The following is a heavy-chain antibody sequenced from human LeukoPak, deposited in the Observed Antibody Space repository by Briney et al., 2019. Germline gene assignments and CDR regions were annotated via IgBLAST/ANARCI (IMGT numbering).Heavy chain of an antibody. D-gene: IGHD3-22*01. CDR3: AKDPTYYYDSSGYQKYFQY. CDR2: IYHSGST. J-gene: IGHJ1*01. V-gene: IGHV4-4*02. CDR1: GDSISSGDW. Sequence: SETLSLTCAVSGDSISSGDWWSWVRQPPGKGLEWIGEIYHSGSTNYNPSLKSRVTISVDKSKDQFSLKLSSVTAADTAVYYCAKDPTYYYDSSGYQKYFQYWGQGTLVTVSS.